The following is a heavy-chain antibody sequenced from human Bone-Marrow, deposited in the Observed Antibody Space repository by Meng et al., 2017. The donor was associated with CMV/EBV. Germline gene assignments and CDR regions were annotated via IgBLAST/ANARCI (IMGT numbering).Heavy chain of an antibody. CDR2: IYWNDDK. V-gene: IGHV2-5*01. CDR3: AHRRHPSSGWPFDY. J-gene: IGHJ4*02. Sequence: AGFSLSTSGVVVGWIRQPPGKALEWLALIYWNDDKRYSPSLKSRLTITKDTSKNQVVLTMTNMDPVDTATYYCAHRRHPSSGWPFDYWGQGTLVTVSS. CDR1: GFSLSTSGVV. D-gene: IGHD6-19*01.